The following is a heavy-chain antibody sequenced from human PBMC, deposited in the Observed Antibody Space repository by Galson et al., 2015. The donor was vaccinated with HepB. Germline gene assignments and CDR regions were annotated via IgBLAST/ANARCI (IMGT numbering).Heavy chain of an antibody. CDR1: GFTFSSYA. D-gene: IGHD5-12*01. CDR3: AKALDRGYDLRLDY. Sequence: SLRLSCAASGFTFSSYAMSWVRQVPGKGLEWVSGISGSGDRTYYADSVKGRFTISRDNSKSTLYLQVNSLRADDTAVYYCAKALDRGYDLRLDYWGQGTLVTVSS. CDR2: ISGSGDRT. J-gene: IGHJ4*02. V-gene: IGHV3-23*01.